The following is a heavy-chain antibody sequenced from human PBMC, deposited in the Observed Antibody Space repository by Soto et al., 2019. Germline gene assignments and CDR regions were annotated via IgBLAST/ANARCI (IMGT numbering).Heavy chain of an antibody. J-gene: IGHJ4*02. V-gene: IGHV4-59*01. CDR3: ARVGGSAAAALDVDY. Sequence: GNTNYNPSLKSRVTISVDTPKNQFSLKLSSVTAADTAVYYCARVGGSAAAALDVDYWGQGTLVTVSS. D-gene: IGHD6-13*01. CDR2: GNT.